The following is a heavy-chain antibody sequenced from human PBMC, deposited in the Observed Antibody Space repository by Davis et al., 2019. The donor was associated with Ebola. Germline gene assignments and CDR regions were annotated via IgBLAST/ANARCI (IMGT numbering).Heavy chain of an antibody. CDR3: AKDWRGYSCGTPSSMDV. V-gene: IGHV3-64*04. Sequence: GGSLRLSCSASGFTFSSYAMHWVRQAPGKGLEYVSAISSSGSSTYYADSVKGRFTISRDNSKNTLYLQMNSLRAEDTAVYYCAKDWRGYSCGTPSSMDVWGQGTTVTVSS. CDR2: ISSSGSST. CDR1: GFTFSSYA. D-gene: IGHD5-18*01. J-gene: IGHJ6*02.